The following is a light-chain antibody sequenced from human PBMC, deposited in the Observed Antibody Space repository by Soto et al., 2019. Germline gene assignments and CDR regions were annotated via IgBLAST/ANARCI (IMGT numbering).Light chain of an antibody. CDR3: QQYNSYRT. V-gene: IGKV1-5*01. Sequence: DIQMTQPPSTLSASVGDRVTITCRASQSINNWLAWYQQKPGKAPKLLIYDASTLETGVPLRFSGSGSGTEFTLTISSLQPDDFATYFCQQYNSYRTFGQGTKVDIK. CDR2: DAS. J-gene: IGKJ1*01. CDR1: QSINNW.